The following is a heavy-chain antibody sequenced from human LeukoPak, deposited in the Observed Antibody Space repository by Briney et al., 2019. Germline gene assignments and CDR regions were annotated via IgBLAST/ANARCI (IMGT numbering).Heavy chain of an antibody. CDR1: GYTFTNVD. V-gene: IGHV1-2*02. D-gene: IGHD2-15*01. J-gene: IGHJ2*01. CDR3: AKEADIVSFDL. CDR2: IDPNSGDT. Sequence: GASVKVSCRASGYTFTNVDINWVRQPSGQGLEWMGWIDPNSGDTMYAQKFQDRVTMTSDTSINTAYMELSGLRSDDTAVYFCAKEADIVSFDLWGRGTLVTVSS.